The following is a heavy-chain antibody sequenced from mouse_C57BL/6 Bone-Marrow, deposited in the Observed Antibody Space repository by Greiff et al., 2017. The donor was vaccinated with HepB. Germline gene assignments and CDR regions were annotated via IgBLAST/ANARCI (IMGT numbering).Heavy chain of an antibody. CDR3: ARVHGNYGY. V-gene: IGHV5-4*01. Sequence: EVQLQESGGGLVKPGGSLKLSCAASGFTFSSYAMSWVRQTPEKRLEWVATISDGGSYTYYPDNVKGRFTISRDNAKNNLYLQMSHLKSEDTAMYYCARVHGNYGYWGQGTTLTVSS. CDR2: ISDGGSYT. J-gene: IGHJ2*01. CDR1: GFTFSSYA. D-gene: IGHD2-1*01.